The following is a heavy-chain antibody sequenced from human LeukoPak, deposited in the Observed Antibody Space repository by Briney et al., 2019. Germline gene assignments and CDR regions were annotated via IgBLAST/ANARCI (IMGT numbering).Heavy chain of an antibody. D-gene: IGHD2-15*01. CDR1: GGSLSGSY. CDR2: INHSGRT. CDR3: ARDPCGTINCPLRF. Sequence: SETLSLTCAVYGGSLSGSYCTWIRQSPEKGLEWIGEINHSGRTNYNPSLESRATISVDTSNNQFSLKLRSVTAADTAVYYCARDPCGTINCPLRFWGQGTLVTVFS. V-gene: IGHV4-34*01. J-gene: IGHJ4*02.